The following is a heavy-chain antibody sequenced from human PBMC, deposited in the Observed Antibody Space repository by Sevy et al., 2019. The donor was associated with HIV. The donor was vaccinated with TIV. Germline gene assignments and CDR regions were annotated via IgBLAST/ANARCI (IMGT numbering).Heavy chain of an antibody. CDR1: GFTFSSYA. D-gene: IGHD1-26*01. CDR3: ASDVVGATSWSYADY. CDR2: ISYDGSNK. Sequence: GGSLRLSCAASGFTFSSYAMHWVRQAPGKGLESVAVISYDGSNKYYADSVKGRFTISRDNSKNTLYLQMNSLRAEDTAVYYCASDVVGATSWSYADYWSQGTLVTVSS. J-gene: IGHJ4*02. V-gene: IGHV3-30-3*01.